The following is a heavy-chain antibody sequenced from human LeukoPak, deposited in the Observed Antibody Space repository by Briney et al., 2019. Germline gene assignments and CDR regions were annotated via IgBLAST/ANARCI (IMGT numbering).Heavy chain of an antibody. J-gene: IGHJ1*01. CDR3: ARDWLPAAYEYFQH. CDR2: ISYDGSNK. V-gene: IGHV3-30*04. CDR1: GFTFSSYA. D-gene: IGHD2-2*01. Sequence: GRSLRLSCAASGFTFSSYAMHWVRQAPGKGLEWVAVISYDGSNKYYADSVKGRFTISRDNSKNTLNLQMNSLRAEDTAVYYCARDWLPAAYEYFQHWGQGTLVTVSS.